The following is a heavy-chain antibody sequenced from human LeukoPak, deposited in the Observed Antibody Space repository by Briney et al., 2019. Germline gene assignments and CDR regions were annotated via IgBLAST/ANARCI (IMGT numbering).Heavy chain of an antibody. D-gene: IGHD1-26*01. V-gene: IGHV1-18*01. CDR1: GYTFTYYV. CDR2: INAYNGNT. J-gene: IGHJ4*02. CDR3: ARGEKPYDY. Sequence: ASVKVSCKTSGYTFTYYVISWVRQAPGQGLEWMGWINAYNGNTNDAQKFQGRVTMTTDTYTSTAYMELRSLRSDDTAVYYCARGEKPYDYWGQGTLVSVSS.